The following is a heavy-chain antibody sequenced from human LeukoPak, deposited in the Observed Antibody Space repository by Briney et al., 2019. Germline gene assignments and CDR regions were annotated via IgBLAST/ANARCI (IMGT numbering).Heavy chain of an antibody. CDR2: IYWNDDK. V-gene: IGHV2-5*01. CDR3: VHRSSSWYRHDAFDI. D-gene: IGHD6-13*01. CDR1: GFSLSTSGVG. Sequence: SGPTLVNPTQTLTLTCTFSGFSLSTSGVGVGWIRQPPGKALEWLALIYWNDDKRYSPSLKSRLTITKDTSKNQVVLTMTNMDPVDTATYYCVHRSSSWYRHDAFDIWGQGTMVTVSS. J-gene: IGHJ3*02.